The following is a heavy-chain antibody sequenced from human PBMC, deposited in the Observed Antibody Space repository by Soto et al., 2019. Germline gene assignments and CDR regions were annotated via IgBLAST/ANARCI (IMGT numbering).Heavy chain of an antibody. CDR1: SGSISSYY. CDR2: MYYSGST. Sequence: PSETLSLTCAVSSGSISSYYWSWIRQPPGKGLEWIGYMYYSGSTNYNPSLKSRVTISVDKSKNQFSLKMSSVTAADTAVYYCARVPDRWGQGTLVTVSS. CDR3: ARVPDR. J-gene: IGHJ5*02. V-gene: IGHV4-59*12. D-gene: IGHD2-2*01.